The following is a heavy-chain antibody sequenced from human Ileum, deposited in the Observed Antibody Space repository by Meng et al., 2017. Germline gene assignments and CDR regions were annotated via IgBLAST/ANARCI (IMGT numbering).Heavy chain of an antibody. Sequence: QVQLVLSGAEVKKPGSSVKVSCKVSGGTFNTYAISWVRQAPGQGLEWMGGIIPIFDTPNYAQKFQDRVTITADASTSTTYMELNGLMSEDTALYYCARGAVVATTYYFDSWGQGTLVTVSS. V-gene: IGHV1-69*01. D-gene: IGHD2-21*02. CDR1: GGTFNTYA. J-gene: IGHJ4*02. CDR3: ARGAVVATTYYFDS. CDR2: IIPIFDTP.